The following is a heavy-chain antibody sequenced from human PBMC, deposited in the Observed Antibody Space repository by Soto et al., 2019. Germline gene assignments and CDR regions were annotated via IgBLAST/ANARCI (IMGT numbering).Heavy chain of an antibody. V-gene: IGHV4-59*12. CDR3: ARERVGHSAMDV. CDR1: GGSITNYY. D-gene: IGHD1-26*01. CDR2: VSDSGST. Sequence: QVQLQESGPGLVKPSETLSLMCTVSGGSITNYYWSWIRQSPAKGLEWIGYVSDSGSTKYNPSLKRRVTISVDTSKNQFSLKLTSLTAADTAVYYCARERVGHSAMDVWGKGTTVTLSS. J-gene: IGHJ6*04.